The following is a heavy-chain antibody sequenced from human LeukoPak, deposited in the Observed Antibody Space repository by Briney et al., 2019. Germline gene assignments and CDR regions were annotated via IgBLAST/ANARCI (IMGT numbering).Heavy chain of an antibody. J-gene: IGHJ5*02. CDR2: IPYDETNK. Sequence: GGSLRLSCAVTGLTFSSYGMNWIRQAPGKGPEWVAFIPYDETNKYYADSVKGRFTISRDKSKNTLYLQMNSLRSDDTAVYYCARDRPLLRYFDWLSGVGGVNWFDPWGQGTLVTVSS. CDR1: GLTFSSYG. D-gene: IGHD3-9*01. V-gene: IGHV3-30*02. CDR3: ARDRPLLRYFDWLSGVGGVNWFDP.